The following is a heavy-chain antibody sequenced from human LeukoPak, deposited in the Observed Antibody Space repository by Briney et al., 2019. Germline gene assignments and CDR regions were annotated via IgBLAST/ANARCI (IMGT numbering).Heavy chain of an antibody. V-gene: IGHV4-4*07. CDR2: IYSSGST. Sequence: SETLSLTCTVSGGSINSYYWSWIRQPAGKGLEWIGRIYSSGSTGCNPSLKSRVTMSLDTSKNQFSLNLSSVTAADTAVYYCARVDIRTAFFDYWGQGTLVTVSS. CDR1: GGSINSYY. CDR3: ARVDIRTAFFDY. D-gene: IGHD5-12*01. J-gene: IGHJ4*02.